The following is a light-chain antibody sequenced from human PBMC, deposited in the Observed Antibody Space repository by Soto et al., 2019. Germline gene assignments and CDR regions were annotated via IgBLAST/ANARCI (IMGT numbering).Light chain of an antibody. V-gene: IGLV2-23*01. CDR2: EGS. Sequence: QSVLTQPASVSGSPGQSITISCTGTSSDVASYNLVSWYQQHPGKAPKLMIYEGSKRPSGGSNRCSGSKSGNTASLTISGPKAEDEADYYCCSYAGSSTGVVFGGGTKLTVL. J-gene: IGLJ2*01. CDR3: CSYAGSSTGVV. CDR1: SSDVASYNL.